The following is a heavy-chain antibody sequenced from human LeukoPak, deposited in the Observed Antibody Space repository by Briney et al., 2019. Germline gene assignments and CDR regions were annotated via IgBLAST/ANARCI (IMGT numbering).Heavy chain of an antibody. D-gene: IGHD3-22*01. J-gene: IGHJ4*02. CDR2: INHSGST. CDR1: GGSFSGYY. Sequence: SETLSLTCAVYGGSFSGYYWGWIRQPPGKGLEWIGEINHSGSTNYNPSLKSRVTISVDTSKNQFSLKLSSVTAADTAVYYCARGPAYYYDSSGYYWGQGTLVTVSS. CDR3: ARGPAYYYDSSGYY. V-gene: IGHV4-34*01.